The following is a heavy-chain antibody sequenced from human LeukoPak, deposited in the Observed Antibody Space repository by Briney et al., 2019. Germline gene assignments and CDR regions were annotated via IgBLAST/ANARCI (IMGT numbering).Heavy chain of an antibody. CDR2: INQGGSVK. D-gene: IGHD5-12*01. CDR3: ARVGYSGWNLEY. Sequence: GGSLRLSCAASGFTFRSYWMSWVRQAPGKGLEWVANINQGGSVKYYVDSVKGRFNISRDDAKNSLHVQMNILRDEDTAVYYCARVGYSGWNLEYWGQGTLVTVSS. V-gene: IGHV3-7*01. CDR1: GFTFRSYW. J-gene: IGHJ4*02.